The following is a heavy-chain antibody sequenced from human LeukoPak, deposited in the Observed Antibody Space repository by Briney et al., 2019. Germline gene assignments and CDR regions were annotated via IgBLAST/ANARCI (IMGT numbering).Heavy chain of an antibody. Sequence: GGSLRLSCTASGFTFGDYAMSWVRQAPGKGLEWVGFIRGKPYGGTTEYAASVKGRFTIPRDDSKSIAYLQMNSLKTEDTAVYYCTRGGSSWYAYYMDVWGKGTTVTISS. D-gene: IGHD6-13*01. J-gene: IGHJ6*03. CDR2: IRGKPYGGTT. CDR1: GFTFGDYA. CDR3: TRGGSSWYAYYMDV. V-gene: IGHV3-49*04.